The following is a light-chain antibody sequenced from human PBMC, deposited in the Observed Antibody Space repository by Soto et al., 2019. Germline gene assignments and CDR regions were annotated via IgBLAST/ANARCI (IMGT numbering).Light chain of an antibody. CDR2: GAS. Sequence: EIVLTQSPGTLSLSPGERATLSCRASQSVGSNYLAWYQQKPGQAPRLLIYGASSRATGIPDRFSGSGSGTDFTLTINKLEPEYFAVYYCQRYGSSQFTFGPGTKVDIK. CDR3: QRYGSSQFT. J-gene: IGKJ3*01. CDR1: QSVGSNY. V-gene: IGKV3-20*01.